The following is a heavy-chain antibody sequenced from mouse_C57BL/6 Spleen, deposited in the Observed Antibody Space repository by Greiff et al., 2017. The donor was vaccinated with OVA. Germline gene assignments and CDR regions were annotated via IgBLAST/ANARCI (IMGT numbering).Heavy chain of an antibody. CDR1: GYTFTSYW. V-gene: IGHV1-64*01. J-gene: IGHJ3*01. CDR3: ARPTGTGAWFAY. Sequence: QVQLKQPGAELVKPGASVKLSCKASGYTFTSYWMHWVKQRPGQGLEWIGMIHPNSGSTNYNEKFKSKATLTVDKSSSTAYMQLSSLTSEDSAVYYCARPTGTGAWFAYWGQGTLVTVSA. CDR2: IHPNSGST. D-gene: IGHD4-1*02.